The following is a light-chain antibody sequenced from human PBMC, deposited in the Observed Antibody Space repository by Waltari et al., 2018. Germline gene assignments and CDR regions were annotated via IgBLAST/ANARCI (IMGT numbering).Light chain of an antibody. CDR1: QSPLHSNGYNY. J-gene: IGKJ1*01. CDR3: MQALQTPWT. Sequence: DIAMTQSPLSLPVTPGEPASISCRSSQSPLHSNGYNYLDWYLQKPGQSPQLLIYLGSNRASGGPDRFSGSGSGTDFTLKISRVEAEDVGVYYCMQALQTPWTFGQGTKVEIK. V-gene: IGKV2-28*01. CDR2: LGS.